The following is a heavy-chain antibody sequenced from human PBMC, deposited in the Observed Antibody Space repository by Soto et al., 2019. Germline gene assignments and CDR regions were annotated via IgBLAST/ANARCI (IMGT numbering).Heavy chain of an antibody. V-gene: IGHV2-5*02. CDR1: GFSLDSTGVG. D-gene: IGHD2-2*01. J-gene: IGHJ4*02. Sequence: SGPTLVKPTQTLTLTCTFSGFSLDSTGVGVGWIRQPPEKALEWLALIYWDDDKRYSPSLKSRLTITKDTSKNQVVLAMTDMDPVDTATYYCAHLLGGCSSKGCSPLRFAYWGQGNLVTVSS. CDR2: IYWDDDK. CDR3: AHLLGGCSSKGCSPLRFAY.